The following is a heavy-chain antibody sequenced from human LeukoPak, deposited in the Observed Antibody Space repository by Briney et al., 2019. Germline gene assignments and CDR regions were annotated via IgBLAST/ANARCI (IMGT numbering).Heavy chain of an antibody. Sequence: SETLSLTCAVYGGSFSGYYWGWIRQPPGKGLEWIGEINHSGSTNYNPSLKSRVTISVDTSKNQFSLKLSSVTAADTAVYYCARGLITPYYYYGMDVWGQGTTVTVSS. CDR2: INHSGST. J-gene: IGHJ6*02. CDR1: GGSFSGYY. V-gene: IGHV4-34*01. CDR3: ARGLITPYYYYGMDV. D-gene: IGHD1-14*01.